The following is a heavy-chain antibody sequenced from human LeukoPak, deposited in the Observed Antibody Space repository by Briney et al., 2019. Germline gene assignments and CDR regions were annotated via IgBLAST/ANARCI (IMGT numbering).Heavy chain of an antibody. CDR1: GFTFSSYA. CDR2: ISSNGGST. D-gene: IGHD3-22*01. J-gene: IGHJ4*02. CDR3: ARGPITMIVVVIKVLFDY. V-gene: IGHV3-64*01. Sequence: PGGSLRLSCAASGFTFSSYAMHWVRQAPGKGLEYVSAISSNGGSTYYANSVKGRFTISRDNSKNTLYLQMGSLRAEDMAVYYCARGPITMIVVVIKVLFDYWGQGTLVTVSS.